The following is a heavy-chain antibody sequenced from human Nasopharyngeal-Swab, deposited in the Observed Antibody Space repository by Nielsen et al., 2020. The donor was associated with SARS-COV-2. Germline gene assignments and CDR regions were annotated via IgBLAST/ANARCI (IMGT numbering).Heavy chain of an antibody. J-gene: IGHJ6*02. D-gene: IGHD5-12*01. CDR2: ISGGSDST. Sequence: GGSLRLSCAASGFTFSNFAMSWARQAPGKGLEWVSVISGGSDSTYYTDSVRGRFTISRDNSKNTLNLQMNNLRAEDTAIYYCAKDRDSGDDSEEYYHYYGMDVWGQGAPVTVSS. CDR3: AKDRDSGDDSEEYYHYYGMDV. V-gene: IGHV3-23*01. CDR1: GFTFSNFA.